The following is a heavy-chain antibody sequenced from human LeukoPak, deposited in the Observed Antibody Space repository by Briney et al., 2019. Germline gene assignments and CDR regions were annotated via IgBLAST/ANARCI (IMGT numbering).Heavy chain of an antibody. CDR2: IFPSGGEI. V-gene: IGHV3-23*01. CDR1: GFTFSTYG. J-gene: IGHJ4*02. D-gene: IGHD2-8*02. CDR3: ATYRQVLLPFES. Sequence: PGGTLRLSCAASGFTFSTYGMSWVRQAPGKGLEWVSSIFPSGGEIHYADSVRGRFTISRDNFKSTLSLQMNSLRAEDTAIYYCATYRQVLLPFESWGQGTLVTVSS.